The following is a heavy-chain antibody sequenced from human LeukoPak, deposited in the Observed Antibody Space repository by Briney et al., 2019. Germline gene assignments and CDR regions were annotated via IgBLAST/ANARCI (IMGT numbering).Heavy chain of an antibody. J-gene: IGHJ4*02. CDR2: INHSGST. D-gene: IGHD1-26*01. Sequence: SETLSLTCAVHGGSFSGYYWTWIRQPPGKGLEWIGEINHSGSTNYNPSLKSRVTISVDTSKNQFSLKLGSVTAADTAVYYCARAATSGSYYPLYYFDYWGQGTLVTVSS. V-gene: IGHV4-34*01. CDR1: GGSFSGYY. CDR3: ARAATSGSYYPLYYFDY.